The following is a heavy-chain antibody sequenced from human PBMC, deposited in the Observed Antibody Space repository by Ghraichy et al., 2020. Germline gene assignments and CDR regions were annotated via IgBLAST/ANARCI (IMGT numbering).Heavy chain of an antibody. Sequence: SETLSLTCAVSGDSISSSYWWSWVRQPPGKGLEWLGEIYHGGGTDYNPSLKNRVTISLDKSKNQFSLKLSSVAAADTAVYYCASRLSGEGWFDPWGQGTLVTVSS. V-gene: IGHV4-4*02. CDR2: IYHGGGT. D-gene: IGHD7-27*01. J-gene: IGHJ5*02. CDR3: ASRLSGEGWFDP. CDR1: GDSISSSYW.